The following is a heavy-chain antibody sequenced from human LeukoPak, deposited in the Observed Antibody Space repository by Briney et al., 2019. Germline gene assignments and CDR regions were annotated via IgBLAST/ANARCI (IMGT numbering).Heavy chain of an antibody. CDR2: ISSSSYI. D-gene: IGHD1-26*01. CDR3: ARVPYGAGDY. Sequence: GGSLRLSCAASGFTFDDYAMHWVRQAPGKGLEWVSSISSSSYIYYADSVKGRFTISRDNAKNSLYLQMNSLRAEDTAVYYCARVPYGAGDYWGQGTLVTVSS. CDR1: GFTFDDYA. J-gene: IGHJ4*02. V-gene: IGHV3-69-1*01.